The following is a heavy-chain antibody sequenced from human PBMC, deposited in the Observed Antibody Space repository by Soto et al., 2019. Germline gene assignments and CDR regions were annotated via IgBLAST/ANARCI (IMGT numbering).Heavy chain of an antibody. Sequence: QVQLQESGPGLVKPSQTLSLTCTVSGGSISSGDYYWSWIRQPPGKGLEWIGYIYYSGSTYYNPSLKSXXTXPXXTSKNRFAPKLRSVPAADTAVYYCATPAAMGTIDYRGQGTLVTVFS. V-gene: IGHV4-30-4*01. D-gene: IGHD2-2*01. J-gene: IGHJ4*02. CDR2: IYYSGST. CDR3: ATPAAMGTIDY. CDR1: GGSISSGDYY.